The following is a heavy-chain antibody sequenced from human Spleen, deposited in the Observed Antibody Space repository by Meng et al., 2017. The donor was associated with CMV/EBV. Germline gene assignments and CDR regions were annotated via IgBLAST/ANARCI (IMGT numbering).Heavy chain of an antibody. CDR3: ARGGFGWNSSSWYKWFDP. CDR1: GGSFSGYY. CDR2: INHSGST. V-gene: IGHV4-34*01. J-gene: IGHJ5*02. Sequence: SETLSLTCAVYGGSFSGYYWSWIRQPPGKGLEWIGEINHSGSTNYNPSLKSRIAISVDTSKNQFSLKLSSVTAADTAVYYCARGGFGWNSSSWYKWFDPWGQGTLVTVS. D-gene: IGHD6-13*01.